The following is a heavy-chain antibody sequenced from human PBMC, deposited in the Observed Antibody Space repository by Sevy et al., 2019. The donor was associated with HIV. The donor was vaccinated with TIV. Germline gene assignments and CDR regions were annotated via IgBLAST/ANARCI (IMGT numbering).Heavy chain of an antibody. D-gene: IGHD4-17*01. CDR1: GFTFSNYW. Sequence: GGSLRLSCAASGFTFSNYWMHWVRRAPGKGLVWVSRISSDGTNTVLADSVKGRFTLSRDNAKNTLNLHMNSLTAEDTAIYYCARDMSTTVAFDIWGHGTMVTVSS. CDR3: ARDMSTTVAFDI. J-gene: IGHJ3*02. V-gene: IGHV3-74*01. CDR2: ISSDGTNT.